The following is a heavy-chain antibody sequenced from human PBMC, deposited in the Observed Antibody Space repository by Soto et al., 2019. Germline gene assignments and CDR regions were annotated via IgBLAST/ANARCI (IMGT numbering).Heavy chain of an antibody. D-gene: IGHD6-13*01. CDR1: GFTFSSYG. V-gene: IGHV3-30*18. J-gene: IGHJ5*02. CDR3: AKAASSWYVGGNWFDP. Sequence: QVQLVESGGGVVQPGRSLRLSCAASGFTFSSYGMHWVRQAPGKGLEWVAVISYEGSNKYYADSVKGRFTISRDNSKNTLYLQMNSLRAEDTAVYYCAKAASSWYVGGNWFDPWGQGTLVTVSS. CDR2: ISYEGSNK.